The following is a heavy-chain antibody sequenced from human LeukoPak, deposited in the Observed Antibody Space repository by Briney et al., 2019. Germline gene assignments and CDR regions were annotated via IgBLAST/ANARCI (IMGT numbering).Heavy chain of an antibody. D-gene: IGHD6-6*01. Sequence: SETLSLTCAVYGGSFSGYYWSWIRQPPGKGLEWIGEINHSGSTNYNPSLKSRVTISVDTSKNQFSLKLSSVTAADTAVYYCARFPIAARPYYYYYMDVRGKGTTVTVSS. CDR1: GGSFSGYY. CDR3: ARFPIAARPYYYYYMDV. J-gene: IGHJ6*03. V-gene: IGHV4-34*01. CDR2: INHSGST.